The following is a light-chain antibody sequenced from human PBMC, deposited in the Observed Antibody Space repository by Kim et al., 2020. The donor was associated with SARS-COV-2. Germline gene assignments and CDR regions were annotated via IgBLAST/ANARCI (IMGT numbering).Light chain of an antibody. CDR3: CSYAGSYTFWV. CDR1: SSDGGGYNY. J-gene: IGLJ1*01. CDR2: DVT. Sequence: SVTISCTGTSSDGGGYNYVSWYQQHPGKAPKVMIYDVTKRPSGVPNRFSGSKSGNTASLTISGLQAEDEADYYCCSYAGSYTFWVFGTGTKVTVL. V-gene: IGLV2-11*03.